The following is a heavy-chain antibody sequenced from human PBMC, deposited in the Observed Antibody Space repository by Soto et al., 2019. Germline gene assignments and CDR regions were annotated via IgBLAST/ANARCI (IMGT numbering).Heavy chain of an antibody. J-gene: IGHJ3*01. Sequence: QVQLQESGPGLVKPSGTLSLTGAASSGSIFTTNWWSWVRQSPGRGLQWIGDIYHSGSPKYNPSLKSRVSISIDKSKDRFLLNLTSVPAADTAVYYCARKPDVATAKVGGGYVFDVWGQGTMVTVSS. CDR3: ARKPDVATAKVGGGYVFDV. V-gene: IGHV4-4*02. D-gene: IGHD3-16*01. CDR1: SGSIFTTNW. CDR2: IYHSGSP.